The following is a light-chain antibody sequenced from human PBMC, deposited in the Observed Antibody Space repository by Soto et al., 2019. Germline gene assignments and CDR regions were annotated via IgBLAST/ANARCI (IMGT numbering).Light chain of an antibody. CDR2: DTS. V-gene: IGKV3-11*01. Sequence: EIVLTQSPATLSLSPGERATLSCRASQSVSTYLAWYQQKPGQAPRLLIYDTSNRATGIPARFSGGVSGTDGTITISSLEPEDCEVYDGHQRFNWPLTFGGGTKVDIK. J-gene: IGKJ4*01. CDR1: QSVSTY. CDR3: HQRFNWPLT.